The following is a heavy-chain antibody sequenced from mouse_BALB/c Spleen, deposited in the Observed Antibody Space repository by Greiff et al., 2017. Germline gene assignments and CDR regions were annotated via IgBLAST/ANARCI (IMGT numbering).Heavy chain of an antibody. Sequence: EVQLQQSGPELVKPGASVKISCKASGYSFTGYFMNWVKQSHGKSLEWIGRINPYNGDTFYNQKFKGKATLTVDKSSSTAHMELLSLTSEDSAVYYCGRERAYYGSSYLYAMDYWGQGTSVTVSS. D-gene: IGHD1-1*01. CDR3: GRERAYYGSSYLYAMDY. CDR1: GYSFTGYF. J-gene: IGHJ4*01. CDR2: INPYNGDT. V-gene: IGHV1-37*01.